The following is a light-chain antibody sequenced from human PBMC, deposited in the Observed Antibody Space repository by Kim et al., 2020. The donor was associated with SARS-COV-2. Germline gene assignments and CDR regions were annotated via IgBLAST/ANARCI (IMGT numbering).Light chain of an antibody. V-gene: IGKV3-15*01. CDR1: QRVSSK. J-gene: IGKJ1*01. CDR2: GAS. Sequence: VSPGERAAHSCRASQRVSSKLAWDQQKPGQAPRLLIYGASTRATGIPARFSGSGSGTEFTLTISSLQSEDFAVDYCQQYDNWWTFGQGTKVDIK. CDR3: QQYDNWWT.